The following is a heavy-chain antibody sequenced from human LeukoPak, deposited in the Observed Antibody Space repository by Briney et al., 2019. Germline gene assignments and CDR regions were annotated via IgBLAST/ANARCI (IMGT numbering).Heavy chain of an antibody. Sequence: GGSLRLSCAASGFTFSSYWMHWVRHAPGKGLVSVSRINSDGSSTSYADSVKGRFTISRDNAKNTLYLQMNSLRAEDTAVYYCARGSYGNTDYWGQGTLVTVSS. D-gene: IGHD5-18*01. V-gene: IGHV3-74*01. CDR1: GFTFSSYW. J-gene: IGHJ4*02. CDR3: ARGSYGNTDY. CDR2: INSDGSST.